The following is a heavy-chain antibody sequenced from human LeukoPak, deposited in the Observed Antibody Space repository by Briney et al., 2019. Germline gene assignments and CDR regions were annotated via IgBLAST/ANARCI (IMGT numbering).Heavy chain of an antibody. J-gene: IGHJ5*02. Sequence: CTXXGGSXSXXYWSWXXXPXXXGLXXXGYIYDSGITNYNPSLKSRVTISVDTSENQFSLKLRSVTAADTAVYYCARDERRGTYGHWFDPWGQGSLVTVSS. CDR1: GGSXSXXY. CDR2: IYDSGIT. V-gene: IGHV4-59*01. CDR3: ARDERRGTYGHWFDP. D-gene: IGHD3-16*01.